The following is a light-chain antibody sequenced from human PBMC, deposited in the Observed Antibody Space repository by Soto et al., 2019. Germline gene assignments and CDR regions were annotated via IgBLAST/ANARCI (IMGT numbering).Light chain of an antibody. V-gene: IGKV1-5*03. CDR2: KAS. Sequence: DIPMTQSPSTLSASVGDRVTITCRASQSISSWLAWYQQKAGKAPKLLIYKASSLESGVPSRFSGSGSGTEFTLTISSLQPDDFATYHCQQYNSYSRTFGQGTKVEIK. CDR3: QQYNSYSRT. J-gene: IGKJ1*01. CDR1: QSISSW.